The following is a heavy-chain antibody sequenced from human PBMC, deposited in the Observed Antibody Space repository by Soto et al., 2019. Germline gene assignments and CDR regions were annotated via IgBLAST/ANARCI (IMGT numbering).Heavy chain of an antibody. D-gene: IGHD7-27*01. J-gene: IGHJ6*01. CDR3: AKGLGIVYYYYYGMDV. V-gene: IGHV3-30*18. CDR1: GFTFSSYG. CDR2: ISYDGSNK. Sequence: QVQLVESGGGVVQPGRSLRLSCAASGFTFSSYGMHWVRQAPGKGLEWVAVISYDGSNKYYADSVKGRFTISRDNSKNTLYLQMNSLRAEDTAVYYCAKGLGIVYYYYYGMDVW.